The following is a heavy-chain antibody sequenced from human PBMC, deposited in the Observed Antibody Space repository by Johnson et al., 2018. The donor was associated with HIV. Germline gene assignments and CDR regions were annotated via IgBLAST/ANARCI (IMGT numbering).Heavy chain of an antibody. D-gene: IGHD1-26*01. CDR3: ARGLVIVGALPDAFDI. V-gene: IGHV3-7*05. CDR1: GFTFSSYW. J-gene: IGHJ3*02. Sequence: VQLVESGGGLVQPGGSLRLSCAASGFTFSSYWMSWVRQAPGKGLEWVANIKQDGSEKHYVDSVKGRFTIYRDNAKNSLYLQMNSLRAEDTAVYYCARGLVIVGALPDAFDIWGQGTLVTVSS. CDR2: IKQDGSEK.